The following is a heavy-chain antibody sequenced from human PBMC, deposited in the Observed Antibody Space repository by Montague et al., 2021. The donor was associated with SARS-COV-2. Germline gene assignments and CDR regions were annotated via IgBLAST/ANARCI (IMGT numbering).Heavy chain of an antibody. Sequence: TLSLTCTVSGGSISSGGYYWSWIRQHPGKGLEWIGYIYYSGSTYYNPSLKSRVTISVDTSKNQFSPKLSSVTAADTAVYYCARARRGSGSGSYFDILVSWFDPWGQGTLVTVSS. D-gene: IGHD3-10*01. CDR1: GGSISSGGYY. CDR2: IYYSGST. V-gene: IGHV4-31*03. J-gene: IGHJ5*02. CDR3: ARARRGSGSGSYFDILVSWFDP.